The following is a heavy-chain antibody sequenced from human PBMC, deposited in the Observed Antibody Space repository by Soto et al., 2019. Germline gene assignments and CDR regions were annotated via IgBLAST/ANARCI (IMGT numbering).Heavy chain of an antibody. CDR1: GFTFSDYD. J-gene: IGHJ4*02. D-gene: IGHD6-6*01. CDR3: ARMSPRAARPNY. CDR2: VSSSGTTM. V-gene: IGHV3-11*01. Sequence: QVQLAESGGGLVEPGGYLRISCAATGFTFSDYDMSWIRQSPGKGLEWVSFVSSSGTTMYFADSVKGLFTISRDNAKNAFYLQMNSLRAEGTAVYYCARMSPRAARPNYRGQRTLVTVSS.